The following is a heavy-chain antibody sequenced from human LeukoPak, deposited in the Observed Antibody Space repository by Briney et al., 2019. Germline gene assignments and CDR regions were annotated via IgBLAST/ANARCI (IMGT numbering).Heavy chain of an antibody. CDR2: IYSGGST. Sequence: GESLTLSCALSGLTVSSNYMSWVRQAPGKGLEWVSVIYSGGSTYYADSVKGRFTISRDNSKNTLYLQMNSLRAEDTAVYYCAGLGSTMVRGVADGWFDPWGQGTLVTVSS. CDR3: AGLGSTMVRGVADGWFDP. D-gene: IGHD3-10*01. V-gene: IGHV3-66*01. CDR1: GLTVSSNY. J-gene: IGHJ5*02.